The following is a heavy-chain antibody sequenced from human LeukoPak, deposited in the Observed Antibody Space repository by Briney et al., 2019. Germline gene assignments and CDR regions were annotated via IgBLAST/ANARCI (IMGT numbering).Heavy chain of an antibody. CDR2: IYHSGST. Sequence: PSETLSLTCTVSGYSISSGYYWGWIRQPPGKGLEWIGSIYHSGSTYYNPSLKSRVTISVDTSKNQFSLKLSSATAADTAVYYCAVNARGDDAFDIWGQGTMVTVSS. V-gene: IGHV4-38-2*02. J-gene: IGHJ3*02. CDR1: GYSISSGYY. CDR3: AVNARGDDAFDI. D-gene: IGHD2-21*01.